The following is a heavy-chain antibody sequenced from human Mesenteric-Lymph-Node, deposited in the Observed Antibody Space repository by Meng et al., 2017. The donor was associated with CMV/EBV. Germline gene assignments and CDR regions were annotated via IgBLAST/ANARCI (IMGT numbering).Heavy chain of an antibody. J-gene: IGHJ3*02. D-gene: IGHD2-2*01. V-gene: IGHV1-2*02. CDR3: SRGYCSSTSCYRAFDI. Sequence: ASVKVSCKASGYTFTGYYMHWVRQAPGQGLEWMGWINPNSGGTNYAQKFQGRVTMTRDTSMSTVYMELSRLRSDDTAVYYCSRGYCSSTSCYRAFDIWGQGTMVTVSS. CDR1: GYTFTGYY. CDR2: INPNSGGT.